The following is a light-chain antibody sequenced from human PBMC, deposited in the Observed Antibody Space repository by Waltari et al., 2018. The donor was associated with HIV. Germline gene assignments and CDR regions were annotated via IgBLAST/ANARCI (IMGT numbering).Light chain of an antibody. Sequence: QSVLTQPPSVSGTPGTTVTISCSGSTSNIETEALYSYQQLPGTAPKLLIYRNYKPPSGISGRFSCSKSHASSSRVISGLRSADEDHYYCLSYDSRLGDRLFGGGRERTGL. CDR3: LSYDSRLGDRL. V-gene: IGLV1-47*01. J-gene: IGLJ3*02. CDR1: TSNIETEA. CDR2: RNY.